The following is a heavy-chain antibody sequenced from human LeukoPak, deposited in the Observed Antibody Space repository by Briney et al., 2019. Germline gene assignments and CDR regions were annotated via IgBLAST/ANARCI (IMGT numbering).Heavy chain of an antibody. CDR2: IGGSGART. Sequence: GGSLRFSCAASGFTFSSYAMGWVRQGPGMGWEWFSAIGGSGARTYYADSVKGRFTISRDNSKNTLYLQMNSPRAEDTAVYYCARSLGYCSSTSCSLRGYYYYYMDVWGKGTTVTVSS. V-gene: IGHV3-23*01. CDR1: GFTFSSYA. D-gene: IGHD2-2*01. CDR3: ARSLGYCSSTSCSLRGYYYYYMDV. J-gene: IGHJ6*03.